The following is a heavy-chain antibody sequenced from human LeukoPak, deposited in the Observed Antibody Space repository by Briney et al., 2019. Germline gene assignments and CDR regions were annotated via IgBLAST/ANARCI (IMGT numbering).Heavy chain of an antibody. V-gene: IGHV3-11*04. Sequence: PGGSLTLSCAASGYTFSDYYMSWIRQAPGKGLEWVSYISSSGSTIYYAESVKGRFTISRENAKNSLYLQKNSLRAEDTAVYYCARDANGDYGYWFDPWGQGTLVTVSS. J-gene: IGHJ5*02. CDR1: GYTFSDYY. D-gene: IGHD4-17*01. CDR2: ISSSGSTI. CDR3: ARDANGDYGYWFDP.